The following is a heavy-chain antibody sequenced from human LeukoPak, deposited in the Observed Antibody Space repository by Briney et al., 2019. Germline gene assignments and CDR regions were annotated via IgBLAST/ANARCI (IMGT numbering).Heavy chain of an antibody. CDR2: INHSGNT. D-gene: IGHD2-2*01. J-gene: IGHJ4*02. CDR3: ARGVVVVPAANSPYYFDY. CDR1: GGSFSGYY. Sequence: SETLSLTCAVYGGSFSGYYWSWIRQPPGKGLEWIGEINHSGNTNYNPSLKSRVTISVDTSKNQFSLKLSSVTAADTAVYYCARGVVVVPAANSPYYFDYWGQGTLVTVSS. V-gene: IGHV4-34*01.